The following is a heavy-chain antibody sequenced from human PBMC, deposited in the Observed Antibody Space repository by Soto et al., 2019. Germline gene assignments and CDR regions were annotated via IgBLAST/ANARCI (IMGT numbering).Heavy chain of an antibody. CDR2: IYYSGST. V-gene: IGHV4-61*01. CDR1: GGSVSSGSYY. J-gene: IGHJ6*02. CDR3: ATPGPGGYSVHSYYGMDV. Sequence: SETLSLTCTVSGGSVSSGSYYWSWIRQPPGKGLEWIGYIYYSGSTNYNPSLKSRVTISVDPSKNQFSLQLSSVTAADTAVYYCATPGPGGYSVHSYYGMDVWGQGITVTVS. D-gene: IGHD3-22*01.